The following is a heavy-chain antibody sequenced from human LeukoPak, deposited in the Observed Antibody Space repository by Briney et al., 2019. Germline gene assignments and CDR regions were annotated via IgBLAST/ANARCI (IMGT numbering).Heavy chain of an antibody. CDR3: AKDHGFIGSNWFDP. CDR2: INPDSGDA. Sequence: ASVKVSCKASGYTFTDYYIHWVRQAPGQGLEWMGRINPDSGDANSAQKFQGRVIMTRDTSIRTAYMGLRRLRSDDTATYYCAKDHGFIGSNWFDPWGQGTLVTVSS. D-gene: IGHD3-10*01. J-gene: IGHJ5*02. CDR1: GYTFTDYY. V-gene: IGHV1-2*06.